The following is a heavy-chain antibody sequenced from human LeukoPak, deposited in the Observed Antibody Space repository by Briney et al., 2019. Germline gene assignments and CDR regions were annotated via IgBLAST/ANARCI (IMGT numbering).Heavy chain of an antibody. CDR2: ISGSGGST. Sequence: PGGSLRLSCAASGFTFSSYGMSWVRQAPGKGLEWVSAISGSGGSTYYADSVKGRFTISRDNSKNTLYLQMNSLRAEDTAVYYCARNTMVRGDWFDPWGQGTLVTVSS. V-gene: IGHV3-23*01. D-gene: IGHD3-10*01. J-gene: IGHJ5*02. CDR3: ARNTMVRGDWFDP. CDR1: GFTFSSYG.